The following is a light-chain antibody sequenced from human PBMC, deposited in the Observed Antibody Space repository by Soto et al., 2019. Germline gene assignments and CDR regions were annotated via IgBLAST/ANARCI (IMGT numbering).Light chain of an antibody. CDR3: QQYENLPT. CDR2: DAS. V-gene: IGKV1-33*01. J-gene: IGKJ5*01. CDR1: QNINNY. Sequence: DIQMTQSPSSMSASVGDRVTIICQASQNINNYLNWYKHKPGRAPKLLIYDASNLEAGVPSRFRGSGSGTDFTFTISRLKPEDIATYYCQQYENLPTFGQGTRLEIK.